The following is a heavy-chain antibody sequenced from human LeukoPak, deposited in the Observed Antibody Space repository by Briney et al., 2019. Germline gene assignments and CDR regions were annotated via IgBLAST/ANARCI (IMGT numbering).Heavy chain of an antibody. D-gene: IGHD2-21*01. V-gene: IGHV3-30*02. CDR3: AREGGTVVIGRFDY. CDR2: IQTDGRDK. CDR1: GIDFRASG. J-gene: IGHJ4*02. Sequence: GGSLRLSCAASGIDFRASGMHWVRQAPGMGLEWVTFIQTDGRDKYYAASVAGRFTISRDNSKNTVYLNMSNLRPDDTAPYYCAREGGTVVIGRFDYWGQGTLVTVSS.